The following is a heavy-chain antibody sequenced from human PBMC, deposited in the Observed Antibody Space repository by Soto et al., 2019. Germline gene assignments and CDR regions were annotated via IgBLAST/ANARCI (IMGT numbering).Heavy chain of an antibody. Sequence: EVQLLESGGGLVQPGGSLRLSCAASGFTFSNYSMNWVRQAPGKGLDWVSGISGRGDDTHYAESVKGRFTISRDSSKNTLYVKMNSLRAEDTAVYYCTKQSPYSNSWYGVDYWGQGTLVTVSS. CDR3: TKQSPYSNSWYGVDY. V-gene: IGHV3-23*01. CDR2: ISGRGDDT. D-gene: IGHD6-13*01. CDR1: GFTFSNYS. J-gene: IGHJ4*02.